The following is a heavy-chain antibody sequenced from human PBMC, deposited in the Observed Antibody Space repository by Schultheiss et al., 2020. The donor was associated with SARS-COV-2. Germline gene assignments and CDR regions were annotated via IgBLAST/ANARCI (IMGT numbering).Heavy chain of an antibody. D-gene: IGHD6-13*01. J-gene: IGHJ4*02. CDR3: AKVALGSSWYPDY. CDR1: GFTFSSYE. Sequence: GESLKISCAASGFTFSSYEMNWVRQAPGKGLEWVSVIYSGGSTYYADSVKGRFTISRDNSKNTLYLQMNSLRAEDTAVYYCAKVALGSSWYPDYWGQGTLVTVSS. CDR2: IYSGGST. V-gene: IGHV3-23*03.